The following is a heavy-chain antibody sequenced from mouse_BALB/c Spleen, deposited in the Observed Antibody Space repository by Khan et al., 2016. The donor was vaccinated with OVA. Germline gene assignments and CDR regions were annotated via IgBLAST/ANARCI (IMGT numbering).Heavy chain of an antibody. CDR1: GFTFSSYS. V-gene: IGHV5-6*01. D-gene: IGHD4-1*01. CDR3: AVHLTGSFAY. CDR2: ISSGGDYT. J-gene: IGHJ3*01. Sequence: EVELVESGGDLVKPGGSLKLSCAASGFTFSSYSMSWVRQTPDKRLEWVASISSGGDYTYYPASVKGRFSISRDNAKNTLYLQMCDLKSEDTAMYYCAVHLTGSFAYWGQGTLVTVSA.